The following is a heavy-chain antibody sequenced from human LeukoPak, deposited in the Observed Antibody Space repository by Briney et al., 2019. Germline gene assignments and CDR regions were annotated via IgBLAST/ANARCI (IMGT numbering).Heavy chain of an antibody. CDR3: ARAGYGDSDFDY. CDR1: GYSISTSYY. Sequence: SESLSLTCTVSGYSISTSYYWGWIRQPPGKGLEWIGSIYHSGNTYYNPSLKSRVTISVDTSKNQFSLKLNSVTAADTAVYYCARAGYGDSDFDYWGQGTLVTVSS. V-gene: IGHV4-38-2*02. D-gene: IGHD4-17*01. J-gene: IGHJ4*02. CDR2: IYHSGNT.